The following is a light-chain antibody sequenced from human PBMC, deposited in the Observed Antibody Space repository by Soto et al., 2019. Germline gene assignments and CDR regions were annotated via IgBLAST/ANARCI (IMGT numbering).Light chain of an antibody. V-gene: IGLV2-11*01. CDR1: SSDVGGYNY. Sequence: QSALTQPRSVSGSPGQSVTISCTGTSSDVGGYNYVSWYQQHPGKAPKVIIYDVSKRPSGVPDHFSGSKSGNTASLTISGLQAEDEADYYCYSHAGSYTYVFGTGTKVTVL. CDR3: YSHAGSYTYV. J-gene: IGLJ1*01. CDR2: DVS.